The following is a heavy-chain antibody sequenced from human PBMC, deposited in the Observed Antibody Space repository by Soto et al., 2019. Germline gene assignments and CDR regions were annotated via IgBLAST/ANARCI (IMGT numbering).Heavy chain of an antibody. CDR1: GFTFNIYG. CDR3: ARAPIDY. J-gene: IGHJ4*02. V-gene: IGHV3-21*01. Sequence: SLRLSCVASGFTFNIYGMNWVRQVPGKGLEWLSFISSTSSSINYADSMKGRFTVSRDNAKNSLYLQMNNLRAEDTAVYYCARAPIDYWGRGTLVTVSS. CDR2: ISSTSSSI.